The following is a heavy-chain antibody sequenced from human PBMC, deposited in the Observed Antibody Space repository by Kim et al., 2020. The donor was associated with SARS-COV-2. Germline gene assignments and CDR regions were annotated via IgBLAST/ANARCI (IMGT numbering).Heavy chain of an antibody. J-gene: IGHJ4*02. Sequence: GGSLRLSCAASGFTFSSYAMSWVRQAPGKGLEWVSAISGSGGSTYYADSVKGRFTISRDNSKNTLYLQMNSLRAEDTAVYYCAKDLGLYSSGWLGVRYWGQGTLVTVSS. CDR1: GFTFSSYA. CDR2: ISGSGGST. D-gene: IGHD6-19*01. V-gene: IGHV3-23*01. CDR3: AKDLGLYSSGWLGVRY.